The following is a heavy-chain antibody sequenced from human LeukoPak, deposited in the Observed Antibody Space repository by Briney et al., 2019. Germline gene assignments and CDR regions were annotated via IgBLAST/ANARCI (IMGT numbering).Heavy chain of an antibody. J-gene: IGHJ4*02. CDR2: INPNSGGT. CDR3: ARDLWFGEGAFDY. Sequence: ASVKVSCKASGYTFTGYYMHWVRQAPGQGLEWMGWINPNSGGTNYAQKFHGRVTMTRDTSISTAYMELSRLRSDDTAVYYCARDLWFGEGAFDYWGQGTLVTVSS. V-gene: IGHV1-2*02. D-gene: IGHD3-10*01. CDR1: GYTFTGYY.